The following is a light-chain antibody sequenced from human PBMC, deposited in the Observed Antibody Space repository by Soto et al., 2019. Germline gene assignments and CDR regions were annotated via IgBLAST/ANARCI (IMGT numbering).Light chain of an antibody. V-gene: IGKV3-11*01. Sequence: EIVLTQSPTTLSLSPGERATLSCRASQSVSSYFAWYQQKPGQAPRLLIYDASTRAADIPARFSGSGSGTDFTLTISSIEPEDFEVYYCQQRSDWPLTFGGGTKVEIK. CDR2: DAS. CDR1: QSVSSY. CDR3: QQRSDWPLT. J-gene: IGKJ4*01.